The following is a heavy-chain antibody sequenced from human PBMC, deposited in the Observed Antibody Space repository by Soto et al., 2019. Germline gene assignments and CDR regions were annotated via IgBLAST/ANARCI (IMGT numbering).Heavy chain of an antibody. V-gene: IGHV3-30*18. Sequence: HPGGSLRLSCAASGFMFSSYGMHWIRQAPGKGLEWVAGISHAGINNYCGGSVEGRCTVSRNNSNNPMFLQIDSLRRADTAVYYCANLVGGVKAIGAPGNWFDPWGQGTLVTVSS. CDR1: GFMFSSYG. CDR3: ANLVGGVKAIGAPGNWFDP. D-gene: IGHD3-3*01. J-gene: IGHJ5*02. CDR2: ISHAGINN.